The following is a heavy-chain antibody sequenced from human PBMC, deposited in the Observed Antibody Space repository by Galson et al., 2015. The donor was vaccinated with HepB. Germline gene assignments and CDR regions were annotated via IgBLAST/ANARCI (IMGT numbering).Heavy chain of an antibody. V-gene: IGHV3-74*01. CDR2: LHSDGTGT. CDR1: GFTLSSYW. Sequence: SLRLSCAASGFTLSSYWVHCVRQAPGKGLVWVSRLHSDGTGTTYGDSVKGRFAISRDNAKATLYLQMNSLRAEDTAVYYCARGGKDYSLDHWGQGTLVTVSS. D-gene: IGHD5-12*01. J-gene: IGHJ4*02. CDR3: ARGGKDYSLDH.